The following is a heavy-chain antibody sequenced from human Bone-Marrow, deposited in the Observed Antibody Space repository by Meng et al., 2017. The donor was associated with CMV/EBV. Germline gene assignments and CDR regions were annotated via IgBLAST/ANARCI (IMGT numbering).Heavy chain of an antibody. CDR1: GFTYDDFG. J-gene: IGHJ6*02. D-gene: IGHD2-2*01. CDR2: IDWSGGRT. V-gene: IGHV3-20*04. CDR3: ARIPEDIVVVPAARAYYYYGMDV. Sequence: GGSLRLSCAASGFTYDDFGMTWVRQTPGKGLEWVAGIDWSGGRTGYADSVKGRITISRDNAKNSLYLQMNSLRAEDTAVYYCARIPEDIVVVPAARAYYYYGMDVWGQGTTVTVSS.